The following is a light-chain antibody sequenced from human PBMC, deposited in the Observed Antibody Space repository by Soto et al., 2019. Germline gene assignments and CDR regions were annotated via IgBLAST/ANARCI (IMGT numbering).Light chain of an antibody. CDR1: QSVSSSY. CDR2: GAS. J-gene: IGKJ4*01. CDR3: QQYGILHT. V-gene: IGKV3-20*01. Sequence: EIVLTQSPGTLSLSPGERATLSCRASQSVSSSYLAWYQQKLGQAPGLLIYGASRRATGIPDRFSGSGSGTDFTLTISRLEPEDFAVYYCQQYGILHTFGGGTKVEIK.